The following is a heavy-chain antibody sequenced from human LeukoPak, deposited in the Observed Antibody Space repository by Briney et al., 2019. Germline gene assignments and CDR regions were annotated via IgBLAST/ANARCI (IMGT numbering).Heavy chain of an antibody. D-gene: IGHD5-18*01. CDR1: GFTFSNHA. CDR2: ISGSGDTA. CDR3: AKDLYPGGIQPRWFDY. J-gene: IGHJ4*02. Sequence: GGSLRLSCAASGFTFSNHALSWVRQTPGKGLEWVSTISGSGDTAFDADSVKGRITISRDNSRNTLYLQMNSLRVEDTAIYYCAKDLYPGGIQPRWFDYWGQGTLVTVSS. V-gene: IGHV3-23*01.